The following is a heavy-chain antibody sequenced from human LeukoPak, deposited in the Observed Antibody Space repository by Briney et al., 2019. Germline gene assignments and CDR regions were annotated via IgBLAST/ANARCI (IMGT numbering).Heavy chain of an antibody. CDR3: ATQSGYCANGVCYSPYFDY. Sequence: GGSLRLSCAASGFNFNIYAMTWVRQAPGKGLEWVSTISGGSGSTYYAASVKGRFTISRDNSKNTLYLQMNSLRAEDTAVYYCATQSGYCANGVCYSPYFDYWGQGTLVTVSS. J-gene: IGHJ4*02. V-gene: IGHV3-23*01. D-gene: IGHD2-8*01. CDR2: ISGGSGST. CDR1: GFNFNIYA.